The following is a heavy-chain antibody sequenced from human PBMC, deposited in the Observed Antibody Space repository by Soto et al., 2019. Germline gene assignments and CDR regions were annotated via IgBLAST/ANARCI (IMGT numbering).Heavy chain of an antibody. D-gene: IGHD3-10*01. CDR3: ASIGGWFYYGSGSLDY. J-gene: IGHJ4*02. V-gene: IGHV3-23*01. CDR2: ISGSGGST. CDR1: GFTFSSYA. Sequence: EVQLLESGGGLVQPGGSLRLSCAASGFTFSSYAMSWVRQAPGKGLEWVSAISGSGGSTYYADSVKGRFTISRDNSKNTLYLQMNSLRAEDTAVYYCASIGGWFYYGSGSLDYWGQGTLVTVAS.